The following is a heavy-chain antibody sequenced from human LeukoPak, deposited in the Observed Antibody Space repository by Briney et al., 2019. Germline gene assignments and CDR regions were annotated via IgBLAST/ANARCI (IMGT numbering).Heavy chain of an antibody. CDR1: GFTFGDYA. CDR2: IRSKAYGATT. Sequence: TGGSLRLSCTASGFTFGDYAMSWVRQAPGKGLEWVGFIRSKAYGATTEYAASVKGRFTISRDDSKSIAYLQMNSLETEDTAVYYCTRVEHWLLYYFDYWGQGTLVTVSS. V-gene: IGHV3-49*04. D-gene: IGHD2-15*01. CDR3: TRVEHWLLYYFDY. J-gene: IGHJ4*02.